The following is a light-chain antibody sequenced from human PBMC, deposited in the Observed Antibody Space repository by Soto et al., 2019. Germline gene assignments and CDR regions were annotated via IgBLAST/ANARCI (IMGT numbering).Light chain of an antibody. V-gene: IGKV3-15*01. J-gene: IGKJ2*01. CDR2: GAS. CDR3: QQYNNWPPYT. CDR1: QSVGSN. Sequence: EIVMTQSPATLSVSPGERATLSCRASQSVGSNLAWYQQKPGQAPRLLIYGASTRATGIPARFSGSGSGTEFTLTISSRQSEDFAVYYCQQYNNWPPYTFGQGTKLEIK.